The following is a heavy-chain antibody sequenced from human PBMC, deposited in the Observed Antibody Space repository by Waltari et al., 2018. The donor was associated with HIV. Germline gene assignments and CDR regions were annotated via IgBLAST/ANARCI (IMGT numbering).Heavy chain of an antibody. D-gene: IGHD5-12*01. Sequence: QVQLVQSGAEVKKPGASVKVSCKASGYTFTSYAMHWVRQAPGQRLEWMGWINAGNGNTKYSQKFQGRVTITRDTSASTAYMELSSLRSEDTAVYYCARDLGARVATIKRLRFYWGQGTLVTVSS. CDR2: INAGNGNT. CDR1: GYTFTSYA. J-gene: IGHJ4*02. V-gene: IGHV1-3*01. CDR3: ARDLGARVATIKRLRFY.